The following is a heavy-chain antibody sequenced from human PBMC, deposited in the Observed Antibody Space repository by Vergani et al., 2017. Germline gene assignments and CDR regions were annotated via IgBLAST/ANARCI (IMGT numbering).Heavy chain of an antibody. Sequence: QVQLVESGGGVVQPGGSLRLSCAASGFIFDTFGMHWVRQAPGKGLEWVSFIHYDGSNKYYTASVKGRFTVSRDNSKNTLFLHMNSLRTEDTAVYFCATQSCGGDCYSAFDVWGQGTLVADSS. CDR2: IHYDGSNK. J-gene: IGHJ3*01. CDR3: ATQSCGGDCYSAFDV. D-gene: IGHD2-21*02. CDR1: GFIFDTFG. V-gene: IGHV3-30*02.